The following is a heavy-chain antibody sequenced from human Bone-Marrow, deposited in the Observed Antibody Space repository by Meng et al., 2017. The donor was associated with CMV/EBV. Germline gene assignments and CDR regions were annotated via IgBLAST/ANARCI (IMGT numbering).Heavy chain of an antibody. CDR2: IPYGASNK. CDR1: GFTFSTYG. CDR3: AKDLYSSGSYNYFDP. D-gene: IGHD6-19*01. J-gene: IGHJ5*02. V-gene: IGHV3-30*18. Sequence: SGFTFSTYGMRWVRQAPGKGLEWVSMIPYGASNKYYADSVKGRFTIYRDDSKNTLYLKMNSLRTEDTAVYYCAKDLYSSGSYNYFDPWGQGTLVTVSS.